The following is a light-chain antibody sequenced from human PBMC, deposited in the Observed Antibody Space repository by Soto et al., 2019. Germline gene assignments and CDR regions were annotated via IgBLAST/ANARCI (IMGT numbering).Light chain of an antibody. CDR1: SSDVGSYNL. CDR3: CSYAGSSTYVV. J-gene: IGLJ2*01. CDR2: EGS. V-gene: IGLV2-23*01. Sequence: QSVLTQPASVSGSPVQSITISCTGTSSDVGSYNLVSWYQHHPGKAHKLMIYEGSKWPSGVSNLFSASKSCNTASLTISGLQDEDEADYYCCSYAGSSTYVVFGGGTQLTVL.